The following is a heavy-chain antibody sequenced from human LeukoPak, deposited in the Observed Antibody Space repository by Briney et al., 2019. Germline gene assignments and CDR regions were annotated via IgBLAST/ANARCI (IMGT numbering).Heavy chain of an antibody. D-gene: IGHD3-3*01. CDR2: IYYSGST. V-gene: IGHV4-59*12. Sequence: TSETLSLTCTVSGGSISSYYWSWIRQPPGKGLEWIGYIYYSGSTNYNPSLKSRVTISVDTSKNQFSLKLSSVTAADTAVYYCARGLKRRITIFGVVGGAFDYWGQGTLVTVSS. CDR1: GGSISSYY. CDR3: ARGLKRRITIFGVVGGAFDY. J-gene: IGHJ4*02.